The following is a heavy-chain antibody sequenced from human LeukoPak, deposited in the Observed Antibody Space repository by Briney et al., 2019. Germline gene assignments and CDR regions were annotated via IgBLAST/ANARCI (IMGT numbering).Heavy chain of an antibody. J-gene: IGHJ6*02. CDR3: ARDLCSSTSCYAEVSGYYYYGMDV. CDR1: GGTFSSYA. V-gene: IGHV1-69*04. CDR2: IIPILGIA. D-gene: IGHD2-2*01. Sequence: SVKVSCKASGGTFSSYAISWVRQAPGQGLEWMGRIIPILGIANYAQKFQGRVTITADKSTSTAYMELSSLRSEDTAVYYCARDLCSSTSCYAEVSGYYYYGMDVWGQGTTVTVSS.